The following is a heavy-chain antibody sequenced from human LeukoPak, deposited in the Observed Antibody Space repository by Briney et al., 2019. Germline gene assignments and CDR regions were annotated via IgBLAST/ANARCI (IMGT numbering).Heavy chain of an antibody. D-gene: IGHD3-22*01. Sequence: SETLSLTCAVYGGSFGDYYWTWIRQSPGKGLEWIGQILHSGATNYNPSLKSRVTISLDTPKRQFSLKLSSVTAADTAVYYCARGPSDSSGYYHKFDYWGQGTLVTVSS. CDR2: ILHSGAT. CDR3: ARGPSDSSGYYHKFDY. V-gene: IGHV4-34*01. CDR1: GGSFGDYY. J-gene: IGHJ4*02.